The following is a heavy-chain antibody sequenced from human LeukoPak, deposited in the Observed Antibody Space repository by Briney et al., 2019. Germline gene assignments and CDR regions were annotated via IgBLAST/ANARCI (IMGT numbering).Heavy chain of an antibody. Sequence: GGSLRLSCAASGFTFSSSAMSWVRQAPGKGLEWVSTISGRSAGTYYADSVKGRFTISRDNSKNTVYLQMNRLRAEDTAIYYCAKDRITIFGVVITSPYFDYWGQGTLVTVSS. V-gene: IGHV3-23*01. J-gene: IGHJ4*02. CDR3: AKDRITIFGVVITSPYFDY. D-gene: IGHD3-3*01. CDR2: ISGRSAGT. CDR1: GFTFSSSA.